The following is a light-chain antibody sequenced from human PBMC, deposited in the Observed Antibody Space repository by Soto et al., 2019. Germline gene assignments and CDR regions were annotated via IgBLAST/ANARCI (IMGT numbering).Light chain of an antibody. V-gene: IGKV3-15*01. CDR3: QQYRSWPRT. CDR1: QSVDIS. CDR2: GAS. Sequence: ERVLTQSPATLSVSPGERVILSCRASQSVDISLAWYQQKPGQAPRLLIYGASTRATDMPGTFSGRGSGTEFTLTITSLRPEDFGVYYCQQYRSWPRTFGQGTKVDNK. J-gene: IGKJ1*01.